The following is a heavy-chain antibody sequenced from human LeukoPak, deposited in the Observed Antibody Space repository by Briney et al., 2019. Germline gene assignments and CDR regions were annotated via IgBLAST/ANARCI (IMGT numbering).Heavy chain of an antibody. CDR3: AKTQGYYDC. D-gene: IGHD3-22*01. CDR2: IGVGGTT. J-gene: IGHJ4*02. Sequence: GGSLRLSCAASGFTFSSYGMNWVRQAPGKGLEWVSGIGVGGTTYYADSVKGRFTISRDTSKNTLYLQMNSLRAEDTVVYYCAKTQGYYDCWGQGTLVTVSS. V-gene: IGHV3-23*01. CDR1: GFTFSSYG.